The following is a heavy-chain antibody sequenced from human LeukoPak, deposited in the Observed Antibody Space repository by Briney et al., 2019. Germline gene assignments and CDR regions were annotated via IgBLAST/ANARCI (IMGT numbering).Heavy chain of an antibody. Sequence: GGSLRLSCAASGFTFISYAMSWVRQAPGKGLEWVSAISGSGGSTYYADSVKGRFTISRDNSKNTLYLQMNSLRAEDTAVYYSAKVPPVVVVPAAWGQGTLVTVSS. D-gene: IGHD2-2*01. V-gene: IGHV3-23*01. CDR2: ISGSGGST. CDR3: AKVPPVVVVPAA. CDR1: GFTFISYA. J-gene: IGHJ5*02.